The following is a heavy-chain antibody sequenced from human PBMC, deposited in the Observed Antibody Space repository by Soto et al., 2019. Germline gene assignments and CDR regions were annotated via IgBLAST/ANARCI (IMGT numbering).Heavy chain of an antibody. CDR2: VSWNGKII. J-gene: IGHJ4*02. V-gene: IGHV3-9*01. CDR3: AIGGPELFCGGSRCYWES. CDR1: GFTFDDHA. D-gene: IGHD2-15*01. Sequence: EVQLVESGGGLVHPGRSLSLSCAASGFTFDDHAMHWVRRVPGRGLEWVSGVSWNGKIIDYTDSVEGRWPISRDNAKNSLYLRMNSLRPEDTASYFWAIGGPELFCGGSRCYWESWGRGTLVTVSS.